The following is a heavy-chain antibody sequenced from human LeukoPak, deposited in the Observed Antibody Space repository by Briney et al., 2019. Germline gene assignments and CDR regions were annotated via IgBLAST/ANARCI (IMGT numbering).Heavy chain of an antibody. V-gene: IGHV3-11*01. CDR3: ARDREKYGDYDAFDI. CDR1: GCTFSDYY. D-gene: IGHD4-17*01. CDR2: ISSSGSTI. J-gene: IGHJ3*02. Sequence: GGSLRLSCAASGCTFSDYYMSWIRQAPGKGLEWVSYISSSGSTIYYADSVKGRFTNSRDNAKNSLYLQMNSLRAEDTAVYYCARDREKYGDYDAFDIWGQGTMVTVSS.